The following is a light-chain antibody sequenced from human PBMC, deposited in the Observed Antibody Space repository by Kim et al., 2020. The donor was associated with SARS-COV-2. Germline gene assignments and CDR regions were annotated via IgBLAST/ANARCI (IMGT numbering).Light chain of an antibody. V-gene: IGLV3-19*01. CDR1: SLRNYY. CDR3: NSRDSSGDHVV. J-gene: IGLJ2*01. CDR2: GKD. Sequence: SSELTQDPAVSVALGQTVRITCQGDSLRNYYASWYQQKPGQAPILVVSGKDYRPSGIPDRFSGSSSGNTVSLTITGAQAEDEADYYFNSRDSSGDHVVFG.